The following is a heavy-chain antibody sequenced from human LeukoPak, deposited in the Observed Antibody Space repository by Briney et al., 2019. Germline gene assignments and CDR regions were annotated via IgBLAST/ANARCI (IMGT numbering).Heavy chain of an antibody. V-gene: IGHV4-61*05. CDR2: IYYSGST. CDR3: ARGPNSHWFDP. J-gene: IGHJ5*02. Sequence: SETLSLTCTVSGGSISSSSYYWGWIRQPPGKGLEWIGYIYYSGSTKSNPSLKSRVTISVDTSKNQFSLKLSSVTAADTAVYYCARGPNSHWFDPWGQGTLVTVSS. CDR1: GGSISSSSYY.